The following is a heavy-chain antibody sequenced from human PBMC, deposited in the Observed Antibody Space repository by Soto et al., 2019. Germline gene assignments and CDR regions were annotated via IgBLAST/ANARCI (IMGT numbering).Heavy chain of an antibody. J-gene: IGHJ4*02. CDR2: ISSSSSYI. D-gene: IGHD3-16*02. V-gene: IGHV3-21*01. CDR1: GFTFSSYS. Sequence: GGSLRLSCAASGFTFSSYSMNWVRQAPGKGLEWVSSISSSSSYIYYADSVKGRFTISRDNAKNSLYLQMNSLRAEDTAVYYCASDYDYVWGRYRPPHDYWGQGTLVTVSS. CDR3: ASDYDYVWGRYRPPHDY.